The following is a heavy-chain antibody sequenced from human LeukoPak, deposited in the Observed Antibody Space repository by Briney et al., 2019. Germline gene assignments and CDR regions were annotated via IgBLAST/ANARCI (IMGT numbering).Heavy chain of an antibody. Sequence: GGSLRLSCVASGFTFSSHGMNWVRQAPGKGLEWVSGIIPSGHTTYYADSVRGRFTISRDNSRNTVYLQMNSLRAEDTAGYYCAKDDRWLQFCCWGQGTLVTVSS. CDR3: AKDDRWLQFCC. D-gene: IGHD5-24*01. CDR1: GFTFSSHG. J-gene: IGHJ4*02. V-gene: IGHV3-23*01. CDR2: IIPSGHTT.